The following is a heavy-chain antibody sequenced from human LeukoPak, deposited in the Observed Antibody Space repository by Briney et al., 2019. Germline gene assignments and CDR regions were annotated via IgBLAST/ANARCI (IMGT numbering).Heavy chain of an antibody. D-gene: IGHD4-17*01. CDR2: ISSSGSTI. J-gene: IGHJ4*02. Sequence: GGSLRLSCAASGFSFNTFWMSWVRQAPGKGLEWVSYISSSGSTIYYADSVKGRFTISRDNAKNSLYLQMNSLRAEDTAVYYCARAHYGDFYFDYWGQGTLVTVSS. V-gene: IGHV3-11*01. CDR1: GFSFNTFW. CDR3: ARAHYGDFYFDY.